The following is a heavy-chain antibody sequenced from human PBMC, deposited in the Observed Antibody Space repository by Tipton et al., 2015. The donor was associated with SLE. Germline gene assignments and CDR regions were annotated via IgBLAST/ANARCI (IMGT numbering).Heavy chain of an antibody. Sequence: TLSLTCTVSGGSISSGTYYWSWTRQPAGKGLEWIGRIYTSGSTNYNPSLKSRVTISVDTSKNQFSLKLSSVTAADTAVYYCARDVTIFGVDYYYYYMDVWGKGTTVTVSS. CDR3: ARDVTIFGVDYYYYYMDV. D-gene: IGHD3-3*01. V-gene: IGHV4-61*02. J-gene: IGHJ6*03. CDR1: GGSISSGTYY. CDR2: IYTSGST.